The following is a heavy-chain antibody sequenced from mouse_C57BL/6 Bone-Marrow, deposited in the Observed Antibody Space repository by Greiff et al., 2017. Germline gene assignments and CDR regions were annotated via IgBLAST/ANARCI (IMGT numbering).Heavy chain of an antibody. V-gene: IGHV1-50*01. D-gene: IGHD1-2*01. Sequence: VQLQQPGAELVKPGASVKLSCKASGYTFTSYWMQWVKQRPGQGLEWIGAIDPSDSYTNYNQKFKGKATLTVDTSSSTAYMQLSSLTSEDSAVYYCARRDYGGYWGQGTTLTVSS. CDR1: GYTFTSYW. CDR3: ARRDYGGY. CDR2: IDPSDSYT. J-gene: IGHJ2*01.